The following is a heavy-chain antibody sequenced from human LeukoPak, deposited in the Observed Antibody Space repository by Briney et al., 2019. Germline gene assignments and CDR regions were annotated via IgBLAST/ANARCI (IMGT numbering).Heavy chain of an antibody. J-gene: IGHJ5*02. CDR1: GVYTKTGG. V-gene: IGHV3-NL1*01. CDR2: SLIARVI. CDR3: TRGDDYGSNTRLPKFNGFDP. Sequence: PVGAPRLFCCTSGVYTKTGGMLGGGRAPGGRAVEWIFISLIARVIYYGESAQGRFTISRDNSKNTLYVQMNSLRTDDTAVYYCTRGDDYGSNTRLPKFNGFDPWRQGSLVTVSS. D-gene: IGHD4/OR15-4a*01.